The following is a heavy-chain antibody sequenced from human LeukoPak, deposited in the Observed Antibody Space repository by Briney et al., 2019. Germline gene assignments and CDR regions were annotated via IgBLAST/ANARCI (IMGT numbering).Heavy chain of an antibody. Sequence: GGSLRLSCAASGFTFSSYGMHWVRQAPGKGLEWVAVISYDGSNKYYADSVKGRFTISRDNSKNTLYLQMSSLRAEDTAVYYCAKVGAARHFDYWGQGTLVTVSS. D-gene: IGHD6-6*01. V-gene: IGHV3-30*18. J-gene: IGHJ4*02. CDR2: ISYDGSNK. CDR1: GFTFSSYG. CDR3: AKVGAARHFDY.